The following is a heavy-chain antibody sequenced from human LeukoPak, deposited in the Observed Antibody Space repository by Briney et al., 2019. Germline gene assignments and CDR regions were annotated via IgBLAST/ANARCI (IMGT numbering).Heavy chain of an antibody. CDR2: IYYSGST. CDR3: ARKTAASSNFDY. V-gene: IGHV4-59*01. D-gene: IGHD2-2*01. J-gene: IGHJ4*02. Sequence: SETLSLTCTVSGGSISSYYWSWIRQPPGKGLEWIGYIYYSGSTNYNPSLKSRVTISVDTSENQLSLKLSSVTAADTAVYYCARKTAASSNFDYWGQGTLVTVSS. CDR1: GGSISSYY.